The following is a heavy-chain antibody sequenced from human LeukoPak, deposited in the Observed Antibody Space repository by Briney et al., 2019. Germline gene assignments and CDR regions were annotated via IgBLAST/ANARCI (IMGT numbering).Heavy chain of an antibody. J-gene: IGHJ4*02. Sequence: NPSETLSLTCTVSGGSISSDYWGWIRQPPGKRLEWIGYIHYSGATNYNPSLKSRVTISVDTSKNQFSLELSSVTAADTALYYCATLRGASTAVFDSWGQGTLVTVSS. CDR1: GGSISSDY. D-gene: IGHD2-21*02. V-gene: IGHV4-59*08. CDR2: IHYSGAT. CDR3: ATLRGASTAVFDS.